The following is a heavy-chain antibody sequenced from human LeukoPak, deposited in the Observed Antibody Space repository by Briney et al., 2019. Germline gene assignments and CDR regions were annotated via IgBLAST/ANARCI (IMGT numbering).Heavy chain of an antibody. CDR2: ISGSGIST. D-gene: IGHD3-10*01. Sequence: GGSLRLSCAASGFTFSSYAMSWVRQAPGKGLEWVSSISGSGISTYHADSVKGRFTISRDNSKNTLYLQMNSLRAEDTAVYYCLEWFGELLNWGQGTLVTVSS. CDR1: GFTFSSYA. J-gene: IGHJ4*02. CDR3: LEWFGELLN. V-gene: IGHV3-23*01.